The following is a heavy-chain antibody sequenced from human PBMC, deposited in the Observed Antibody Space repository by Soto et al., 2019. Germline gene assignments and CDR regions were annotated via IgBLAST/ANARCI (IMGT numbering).Heavy chain of an antibody. J-gene: IGHJ4*02. CDR3: VTLQFSRRFY. V-gene: IGHV3-72*01. CDR1: GFTLSDHF. D-gene: IGHD3-3*01. Sequence: LRLSCAASGFTLSDHFMEWVRQAPGKGLEWVGRTKHKAASYTTDYAASVNGRFTISRDDSENSLYLQMNSLKTEDTAMYYCVTLQFSRRFYWGLGTLVTVSS. CDR2: TKHKAASYTT.